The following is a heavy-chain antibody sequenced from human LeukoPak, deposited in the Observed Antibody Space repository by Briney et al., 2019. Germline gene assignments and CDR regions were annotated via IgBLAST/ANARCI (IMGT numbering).Heavy chain of an antibody. D-gene: IGHD3-10*01. V-gene: IGHV3-21*04. Sequence: PGGSLRPSCAASGFTFSSYCMNWVRQAPWKGLEWVSSISSSSSYIYYADSVKGRFTISRDNAKNSLYLQMNSLRAEDTAVYYCAREFENYYGSGPSDVWGKGTTVTISS. CDR1: GFTFSSYC. CDR2: ISSSSSYI. J-gene: IGHJ6*04. CDR3: AREFENYYGSGPSDV.